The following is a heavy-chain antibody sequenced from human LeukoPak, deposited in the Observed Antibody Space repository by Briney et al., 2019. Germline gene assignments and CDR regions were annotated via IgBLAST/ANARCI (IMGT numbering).Heavy chain of an antibody. J-gene: IGHJ6*03. V-gene: IGHV4-59*12. D-gene: IGHD2-2*01. Sequence: SETLSLTCTVSGGSISSYYWSWIRQPPGKGLEWIGYIYYSGSTNYNPSLKSRVTISVDTSKNQFSLKLSSVTAADTAVYYCARELVDCSSTSCPRYYYYYMDVWGKGTTVTVSS. CDR2: IYYSGST. CDR1: GGSISSYY. CDR3: ARELVDCSSTSCPRYYYYYMDV.